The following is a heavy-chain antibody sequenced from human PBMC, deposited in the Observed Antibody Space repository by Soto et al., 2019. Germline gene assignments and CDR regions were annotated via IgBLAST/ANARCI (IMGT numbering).Heavy chain of an antibody. CDR1: GYTLTELS. CDR3: ATAGVDVDTAMVNYYGMDV. CDR2: FDPEDGET. D-gene: IGHD5-18*01. J-gene: IGHJ6*02. V-gene: IGHV1-24*01. Sequence: ASVKVSCKVSGYTLTELSMHWVRQAPGKGLEWMGGFDPEDGETIYAQKFQGRVTMTEDTSTDAAYMELSSLRSEDTAVYYCATAGVDVDTAMVNYYGMDVWGQGTTVTVSS.